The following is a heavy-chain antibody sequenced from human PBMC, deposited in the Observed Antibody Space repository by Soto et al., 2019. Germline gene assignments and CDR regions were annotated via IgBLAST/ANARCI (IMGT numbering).Heavy chain of an antibody. Sequence: GFTFSSYAMSWVRQAPGKGLEWVSAISGSGGSTYYADSVKGRFTISRDNSKNTLYLQMNSLRAEDTAVYYCAKDPRITIFGVVAPVGGFDYWGQGTLVTVSS. CDR1: GFTFSSYA. CDR2: ISGSGGST. CDR3: AKDPRITIFGVVAPVGGFDY. J-gene: IGHJ4*02. D-gene: IGHD3-3*01. V-gene: IGHV3-23*01.